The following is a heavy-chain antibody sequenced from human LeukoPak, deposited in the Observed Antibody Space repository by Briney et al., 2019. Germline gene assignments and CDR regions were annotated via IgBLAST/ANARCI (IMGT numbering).Heavy chain of an antibody. CDR3: AREVEAHSCSGSSCYRGSHFDY. J-gene: IGHJ4*02. V-gene: IGHV4-31*03. D-gene: IGHD2-15*01. CDR2: IYYSGST. CDR1: GGSISSGGYY. Sequence: PSETLSLTCTVSGGSISSGGYYWSWIRQHPGKGLEWIGYIYYSGSTYYNPSLKSRVTISVDTSKNQFSLKLSSVTAADTAVYYCAREVEAHSCSGSSCYRGSHFDYWGQGTLVTVSS.